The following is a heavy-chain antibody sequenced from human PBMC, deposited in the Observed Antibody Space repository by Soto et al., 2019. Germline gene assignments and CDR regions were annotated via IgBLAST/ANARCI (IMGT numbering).Heavy chain of an antibody. D-gene: IGHD1-26*01. CDR2: MNPNSGNT. CDR1: GYTFTGYD. V-gene: IGHV1-8*02. Sequence: GPSLNVSCKASGYTFTGYDINWVRQATGQGLEWMGWMNPNSGNTGYAQKFQGRVTMTRNTSISTAYMELSSLRSEDTAVYYCASLWDPYYYGMDVWGQGTTFTVSS. J-gene: IGHJ6*01. CDR3: ASLWDPYYYGMDV.